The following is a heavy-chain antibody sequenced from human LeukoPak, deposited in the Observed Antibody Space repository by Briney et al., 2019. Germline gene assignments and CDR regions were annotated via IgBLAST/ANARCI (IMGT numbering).Heavy chain of an antibody. CDR3: AKDRDQMASNLFDY. J-gene: IGHJ4*02. CDR2: ISYDGRDI. D-gene: IGHD2-8*01. V-gene: IGHV3-30*04. Sequence: GGSLRLSCAASGFTFSSYTMHWVRQAPGKGPEWVAAISYDGRDIHHADSVKGRFTISRDNSKNTLYLQLKSLRAEDTAVYYCAKDRDQMASNLFDYWGQGTPVTVSS. CDR1: GFTFSSYT.